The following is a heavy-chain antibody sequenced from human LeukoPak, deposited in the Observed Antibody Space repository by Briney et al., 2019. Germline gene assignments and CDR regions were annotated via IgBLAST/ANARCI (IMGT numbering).Heavy chain of an antibody. CDR2: IWYDGSNK. Sequence: GGSLRLSCAASGFTFSSYGMHWVRQAPGKGLEWVAVIWYDGSNKYYADSVKGRFTISRDNAKNSLYLQMTSLRAEDTAVYYCARDTIDYWGQGTLVTVSS. J-gene: IGHJ4*02. V-gene: IGHV3-33*01. CDR3: ARDTIDY. CDR1: GFTFSSYG.